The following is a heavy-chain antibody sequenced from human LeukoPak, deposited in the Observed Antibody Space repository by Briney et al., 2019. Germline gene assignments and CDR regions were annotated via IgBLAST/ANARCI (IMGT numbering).Heavy chain of an antibody. Sequence: PGGSLRLSCAASGFTFSSYWMSWVRQAPGKGLEWVANIKQDGSEQYYVDSVKGRFTISRDNAKNSLYLQMNSLRAEDTAVYFCARDRDSGATTGSIFDYWGQGTLVTVSS. D-gene: IGHD4-17*01. V-gene: IGHV3-7*03. CDR1: GFTFSSYW. CDR3: ARDRDSGATTGSIFDY. CDR2: IKQDGSEQ. J-gene: IGHJ4*02.